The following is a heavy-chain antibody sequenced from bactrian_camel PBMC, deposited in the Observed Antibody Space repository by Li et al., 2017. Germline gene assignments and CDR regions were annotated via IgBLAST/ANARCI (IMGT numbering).Heavy chain of an antibody. CDR1: EFVFSSYG. D-gene: IGHD6*01. CDR2: IYLDGSRT. Sequence: VQLVESGGGLVPPGGSLRLSCRGDEFVFSSYGMNWVRQAPGKGLEWVSSIYLDGSRTYYADSVKGRFTVSRDNAKNTVWLQMNSLESEDTTLYYCATGRTSLPYWGQGTQVTVS. CDR3: ATGRTSLPY. J-gene: IGHJ4*01. V-gene: IGHV3S6*01.